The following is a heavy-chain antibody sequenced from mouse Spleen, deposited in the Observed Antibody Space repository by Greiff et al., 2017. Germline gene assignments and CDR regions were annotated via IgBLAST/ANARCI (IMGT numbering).Heavy chain of an antibody. CDR1: GFSLTSYG. CDR3: ARKGGNYYAMDY. V-gene: IGHV2-2*02. J-gene: IGHJ4*01. D-gene: IGHD2-1*01. CDR2: IWSGGST. Sequence: QVQLKESGPGLVQPSQSLSITCTVSGFSLTSYGVHWVRQSPGKGLEWLGVIWSGGSTDYNAAFISRLSISKDNSKSQVFFKMNSLQANDTVIYYCARKGGNYYAMDYWGQGTSVTVSS.